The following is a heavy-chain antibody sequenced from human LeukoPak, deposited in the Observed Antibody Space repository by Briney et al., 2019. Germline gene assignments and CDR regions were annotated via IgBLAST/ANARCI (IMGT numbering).Heavy chain of an antibody. V-gene: IGHV4-61*01. D-gene: IGHD3-16*02. J-gene: IGHJ5*02. Sequence: SETLSLTCTVSGGSFSSGSYYWSWIRQPPGKGLEWIGYIYYSGSTNYNPSLESRVTISVDTSKNQFSLKLSSVTAADTAVYYCARDRTSFLFDPWGQGTLVTVSS. CDR1: GGSFSSGSYY. CDR3: ARDRTSFLFDP. CDR2: IYYSGST.